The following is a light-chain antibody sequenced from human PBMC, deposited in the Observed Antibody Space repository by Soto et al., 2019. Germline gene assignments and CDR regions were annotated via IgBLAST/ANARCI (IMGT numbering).Light chain of an antibody. CDR2: DAS. CDR1: QSVSSY. V-gene: IGKV3-11*01. CDR3: QQRSNWPS. J-gene: IGKJ4*01. Sequence: EILLTQSPATLALSPGERATLSCRASQSVSSYLAWYQQKPGQAPRLLIYDASNRATGIPARLSGSGSGTDFTLTISSLEPEDFAVYYCQQRSNWPSFGGGTKVDIK.